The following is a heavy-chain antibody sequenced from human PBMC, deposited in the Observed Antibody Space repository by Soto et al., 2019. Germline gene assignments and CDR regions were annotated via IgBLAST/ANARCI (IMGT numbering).Heavy chain of an antibody. CDR2: IKQEGSKK. CDR1: GFTLSMYW. D-gene: IGHD6-13*01. V-gene: IGHV3-7*05. Sequence: EVQLEESGGGLVQPGGSLRLSCAASGFTLSMYWMTWVRQAPGRGLEWVAKIKQEGSKKSYLDSVRGRFTISRDNVRNSLYLQMESLRAEDTALYYCARDVSPGSSSLYLDAFDIWGQGTMVIVSS. CDR3: ARDVSPGSSSLYLDAFDI. J-gene: IGHJ3*02.